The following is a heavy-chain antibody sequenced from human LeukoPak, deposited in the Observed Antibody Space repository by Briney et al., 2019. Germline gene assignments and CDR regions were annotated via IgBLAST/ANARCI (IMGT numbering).Heavy chain of an antibody. CDR2: IIPIFGTA. D-gene: IGHD1-1*01. CDR3: ARGPELERFDY. J-gene: IGHJ4*02. Sequence: SVKVSCKASGGIFSNYAISWVRQAPGQGLEGMGGIIPIFGTANYAQKFQGRVTITTDESTGTAYMELSSLRSEDTAVYYCARGPELERFDYWGQGTLVTVSS. V-gene: IGHV1-69*05. CDR1: GGIFSNYA.